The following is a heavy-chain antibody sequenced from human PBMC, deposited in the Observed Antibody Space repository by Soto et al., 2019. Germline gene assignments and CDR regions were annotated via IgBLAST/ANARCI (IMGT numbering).Heavy chain of an antibody. CDR1: VFSVDS. CDR2: IKPSSGGT. J-gene: IGHJ4*02. Sequence: ASVKVPCKASVFSVDSIHWVRRAPGQGLEWLGWIKPSSGGTNYAQNFQARVTMSRDTSINTVYMQLSSLTSDDTAIYFCATPRTGPSPDLGYWGQGTVVTVS. CDR3: ATPRTGPSPDLGY. V-gene: IGHV1-2*02. D-gene: IGHD2-8*02.